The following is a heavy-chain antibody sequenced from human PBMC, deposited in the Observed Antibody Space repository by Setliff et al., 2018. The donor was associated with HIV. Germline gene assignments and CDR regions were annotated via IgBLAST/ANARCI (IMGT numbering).Heavy chain of an antibody. V-gene: IGHV1-3*01. D-gene: IGHD3-3*01. CDR3: ARLPFITIFGVLNGDDGFDI. Sequence: ASVKVSCKASGFIFTNYGIHWVRQAPGHSLEWMGFINSGTGNTIYSQKFQGRVTFSRDTSASTAYMELSRLRSDDSAVYYCARLPFITIFGVLNGDDGFDIWGQGTMVTVSS. CDR2: INSGTGNT. J-gene: IGHJ3*02. CDR1: GFIFTNYG.